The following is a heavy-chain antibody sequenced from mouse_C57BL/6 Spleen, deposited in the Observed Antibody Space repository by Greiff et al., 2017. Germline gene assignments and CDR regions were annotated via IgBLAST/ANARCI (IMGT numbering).Heavy chain of an antibody. D-gene: IGHD2-1*01. CDR2: INPNYGTT. CDR1: GYSFTDYN. J-gene: IGHJ2*01. Sequence: EVKLMESGPELVKPGASVKISCKASGYSFTDYNMNWVKQSNGKSLEWIGVINPNYGTTSYNQKFKGKATLTVDQSSSTAYMQLNSLTSEDSAVYYCARGGNYGGYFDYWGQGTTLTVSS. V-gene: IGHV1-39*01. CDR3: ARGGNYGGYFDY.